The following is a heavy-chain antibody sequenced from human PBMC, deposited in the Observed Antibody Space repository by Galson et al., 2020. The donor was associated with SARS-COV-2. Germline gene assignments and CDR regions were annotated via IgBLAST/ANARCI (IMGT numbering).Heavy chain of an antibody. D-gene: IGHD6-19*01. V-gene: IGHV2-70*11. CDR1: GFSLRNSGMC. CDR2: IDWDDDN. CDR3: ARIDSSGCRGNY. Sequence: ESGPTPVKPTQTLTLTCTFSGFSLRNSGMCVNWIRQPPGKALEWLARIDWDDDNHYTTSLKTRLTISKDTSKNQVVLTMTDMDPVDTATYYCARIDSSGCRGNYWGQGTLVTVSS. J-gene: IGHJ4*02.